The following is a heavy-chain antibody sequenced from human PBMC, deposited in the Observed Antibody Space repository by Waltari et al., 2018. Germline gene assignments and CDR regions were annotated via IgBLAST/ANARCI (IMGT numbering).Heavy chain of an antibody. CDR3: AREVAAAGNWFDP. J-gene: IGHJ5*02. Sequence: QVQLVESGGGVVQPGRSLRLSCAASGFTFSSYALHWVRQAPGKGLEWVAVISYDGSNIYYADSVKGRFTISRDNSKNTLYLQMNSLRAEDTAVYYCAREVAAAGNWFDPWGQGTLVTVSS. CDR2: ISYDGSNI. V-gene: IGHV3-30*07. CDR1: GFTFSSYA. D-gene: IGHD6-13*01.